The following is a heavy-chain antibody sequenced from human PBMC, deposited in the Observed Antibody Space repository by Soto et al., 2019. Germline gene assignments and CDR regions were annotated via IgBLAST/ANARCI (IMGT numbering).Heavy chain of an antibody. D-gene: IGHD1-26*01. Sequence: QLQLHESGSGLVKHSQTLSLTCTVSGASITFGGYSWSLIRQTPGKGLAWIGYINHLETTFYNPSFESRLTLSIDRAKNQFSLKLHSMSAADRAVYFCARGGGSDSFDYWGQGILVTVSS. CDR1: GASITFGGYS. CDR3: ARGGGSDSFDY. CDR2: INHLETT. V-gene: IGHV4-30-2*01. J-gene: IGHJ4*02.